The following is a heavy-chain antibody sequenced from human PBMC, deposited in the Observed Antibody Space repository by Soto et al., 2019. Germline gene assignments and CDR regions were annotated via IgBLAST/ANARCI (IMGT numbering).Heavy chain of an antibody. CDR3: AKGPIAAAGTWYYYGMDV. J-gene: IGHJ6*02. D-gene: IGHD6-13*01. CDR1: GFTFSSYA. V-gene: IGHV3-23*01. Sequence: PGGSLRLSCAASGFTFSSYAMSWVRQAPGKGLEWVSAISGSGGSTYYADSVKGRFTISRDNSKNTLYLQMNSLRAEDTAVYYCAKGPIAAAGTWYYYGMDVWGQGTTVTVSS. CDR2: ISGSGGST.